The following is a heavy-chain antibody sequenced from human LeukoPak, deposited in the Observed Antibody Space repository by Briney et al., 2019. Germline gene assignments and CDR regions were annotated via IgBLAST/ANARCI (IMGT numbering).Heavy chain of an antibody. D-gene: IGHD3-10*01. CDR1: GFTFSRYA. CDR2: ISTTSSSSYI. J-gene: IGHJ6*03. V-gene: IGHV3-21*01. CDR3: ARVMAGYSYMDV. Sequence: GGSLRLSCAASGFTFSRYAMNWVRQALGKGLEWVSSISTTSSSSYIHYADSMKGRFTISRDNAKSSLYLQMNSLRAEDTAVYYCARVMAGYSYMDVWGKGTTVTVSS.